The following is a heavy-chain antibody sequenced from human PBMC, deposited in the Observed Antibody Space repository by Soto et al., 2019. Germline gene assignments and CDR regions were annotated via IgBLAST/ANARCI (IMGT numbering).Heavy chain of an antibody. D-gene: IGHD3-3*02. CDR2: IMPVFPTP. Sequence: QVQLVQSGAEVKKPGSSVRVSCKTSGGTFRTSALSWVRQAPGQGLEWMGGIMPVFPTPDYAQKFQGRVTIPADESTSTAYMALGRLRSEDTAVYSCARDKDRQQLGGNYYYIMDVWGQGTTVTVSS. V-gene: IGHV1-69*12. CDR1: GGTFRTSA. CDR3: ARDKDRQQLGGNYYYIMDV. J-gene: IGHJ6*02.